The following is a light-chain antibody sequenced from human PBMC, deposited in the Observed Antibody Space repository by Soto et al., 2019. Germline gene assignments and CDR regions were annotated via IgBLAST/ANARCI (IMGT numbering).Light chain of an antibody. V-gene: IGLV2-11*01. Sequence: QSALTQPRSVSGSPGQSVPISCSGTRSDVGGYNYVSWYQQHPGKAPKVMMYDVSERPSGVPDRFSGSKSGNTASLTISGLQADDEADYYCCSYAGSPRYVFGTGTKVTVL. CDR2: DVS. CDR3: CSYAGSPRYV. J-gene: IGLJ1*01. CDR1: RSDVGGYNY.